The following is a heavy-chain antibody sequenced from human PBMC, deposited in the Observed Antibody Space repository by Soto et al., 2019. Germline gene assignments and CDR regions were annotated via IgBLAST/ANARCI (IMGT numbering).Heavy chain of an antibody. CDR3: AFISGSGSYYFDY. CDR1: GFTFSSYA. Sequence: EVQLLESGGGLGQPGGSLRRSCAASGFTFSSYAMWWVRLAPGKGLECVSAISGGGESTYYAVSVKGGFTISRDNSKNTLYLQMNSLRAEYTAVYYCAFISGSGSYYFDYWGQGTLVTVSS. J-gene: IGHJ4*02. D-gene: IGHD3-10*01. CDR2: ISGGGEST. V-gene: IGHV3-23*01.